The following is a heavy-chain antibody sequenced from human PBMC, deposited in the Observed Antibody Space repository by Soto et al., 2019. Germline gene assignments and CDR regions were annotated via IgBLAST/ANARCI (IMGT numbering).Heavy chain of an antibody. Sequence: SETLSLTCTVSGGSLSKYYWSWIRQPAGKGLEWIGRISTSGKVVSKASLRSRLTMSVDTSKNQFSLRLTSVTAADSAVYYCARDNNDFWSLYPLAFDFWGQGALVTV. CDR3: ARDNNDFWSLYPLAFDF. J-gene: IGHJ4*02. D-gene: IGHD3-3*01. V-gene: IGHV4-4*07. CDR2: ISTSGKV. CDR1: GGSLSKYY.